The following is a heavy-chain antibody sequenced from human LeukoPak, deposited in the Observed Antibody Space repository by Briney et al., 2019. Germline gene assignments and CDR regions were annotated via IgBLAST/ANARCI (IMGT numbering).Heavy chain of an antibody. CDR2: IYYSGST. CDR1: GGSISSYY. V-gene: IGHV4-59*01. CDR3: ARSRDVLRFYLFDY. J-gene: IGHJ4*02. Sequence: SETLSLTCTVSGGSISSYYWSWIRQPPGNGLEWIGYIYYSGSTNYNPSLKSRVTISVDTSKNQFSLKLSSVTAADTAVYYCARSRDVLRFYLFDYWGQGTLVTVSS. D-gene: IGHD3-3*01.